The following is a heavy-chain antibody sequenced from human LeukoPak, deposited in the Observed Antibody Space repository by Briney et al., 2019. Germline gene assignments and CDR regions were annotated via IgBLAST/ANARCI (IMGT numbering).Heavy chain of an antibody. CDR3: VKEGGSFLTWFDS. Sequence: PGGSLRLSCAASGFTFYNYAMSWVRQAPGKGLEWVSALIDSGDTTYYADSVKGRFTISRDNPKNTLFLQMNSLTAEDTAIYYCVKEGGSFLTWFDSWGQGSLVTVSS. CDR2: LIDSGDTT. CDR1: GFTFYNYA. J-gene: IGHJ5*01. D-gene: IGHD2-15*01. V-gene: IGHV3-23*01.